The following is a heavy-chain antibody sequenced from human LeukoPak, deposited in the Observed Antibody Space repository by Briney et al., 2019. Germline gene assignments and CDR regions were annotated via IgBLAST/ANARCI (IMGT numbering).Heavy chain of an antibody. CDR1: GFTFSSYG. CDR3: AKDCGGDCYNPPYYYYYYMDV. V-gene: IGHV3-23*01. Sequence: GGSLRLSCAASGFTFSSYGMSWVRQAPGKGLEWVSAISGSGGSTYYADSVKGRFTISRDNSKNTLYLQMNSLRAEDTAVYYCAKDCGGDCYNPPYYYYYYMDVWGKGTTVTISS. J-gene: IGHJ6*03. D-gene: IGHD2-21*02. CDR2: ISGSGGST.